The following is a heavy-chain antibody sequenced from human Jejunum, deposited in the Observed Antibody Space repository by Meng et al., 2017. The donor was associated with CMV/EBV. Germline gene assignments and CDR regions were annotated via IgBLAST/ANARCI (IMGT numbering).Heavy chain of an antibody. CDR1: RYPFTDYY. D-gene: IGHD2-2*01. V-gene: IGHV1-2*06. CDR3: ARDCSTSSCSDY. J-gene: IGHJ4*02. Sequence: SCKASRYPFTDYYMHWVRQAPGQGLEWMGRFNPTNGDTIYAQRFQGRVTMTRVTSTSTAYMELTSLTSYDTAVYYCARDCSTSSCSDYWGQGTLVTVSS. CDR2: FNPTNGDT.